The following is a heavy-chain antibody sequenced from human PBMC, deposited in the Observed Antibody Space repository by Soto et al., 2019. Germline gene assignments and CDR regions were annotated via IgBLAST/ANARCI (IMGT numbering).Heavy chain of an antibody. V-gene: IGHV4-59*01. CDR1: GGSISSYY. J-gene: IGHJ4*02. D-gene: IGHD2-21*02. Sequence: SETLSLTCTVSGGSISSYYWSWIRQPPGKALEWIGYVYYSGTTNYNPSLKSRVTVSVDTSKNQFSLNLSSVTAADTAVYYCARDGGVTRSFDYWGQGTLVTVSS. CDR3: ARDGGVTRSFDY. CDR2: VYYSGTT.